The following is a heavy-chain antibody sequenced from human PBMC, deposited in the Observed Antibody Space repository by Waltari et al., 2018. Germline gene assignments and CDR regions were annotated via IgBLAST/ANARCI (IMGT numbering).Heavy chain of an antibody. CDR1: GASISSSRYY. Sequence: QLQLQESGPGLVKPSETLSLTCTVSGASISSSRYYWGWIRQPPGKGLEWLGSIFYSGSTYYNPSLKSRVTISVDTSKNQFSLRLSSVTAADTAVYYCARHGYTSSSDYFDYWGQGTLVTVSS. CDR3: ARHGYTSSSDYFDY. D-gene: IGHD6-6*01. V-gene: IGHV4-39*01. CDR2: IFYSGST. J-gene: IGHJ4*02.